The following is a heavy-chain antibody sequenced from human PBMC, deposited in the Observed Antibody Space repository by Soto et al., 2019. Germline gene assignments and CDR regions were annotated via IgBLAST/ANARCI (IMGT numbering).Heavy chain of an antibody. Sequence: ASVKVSCKASGGTFSSYAISWVRQAPGQGLEWMGGIIPIFGTANYAQKFQGRVTITADESTSTAYMELSSLRSEETAVYYCARDLWGTTDYYYYGMDVWGQGTTVTV. CDR3: ARDLWGTTDYYYYGMDV. CDR1: GGTFSSYA. J-gene: IGHJ6*02. CDR2: IIPIFGTA. V-gene: IGHV1-69*13. D-gene: IGHD1-7*01.